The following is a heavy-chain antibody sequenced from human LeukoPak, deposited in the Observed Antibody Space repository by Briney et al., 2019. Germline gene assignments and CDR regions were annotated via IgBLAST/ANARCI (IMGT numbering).Heavy chain of an antibody. Sequence: PGGSLRLSCAASGFTFSSYVMTWVRQAPGKGLEWVTTTTGIGATTDYADSVKGRFTISRDNSKNTLSLQMNSLRAEDTAVYYCARSWYFDLWGRGTLVTVSS. CDR3: ARSWYFDL. J-gene: IGHJ2*01. V-gene: IGHV3-23*01. CDR1: GFTFSSYV. CDR2: TTGIGATT.